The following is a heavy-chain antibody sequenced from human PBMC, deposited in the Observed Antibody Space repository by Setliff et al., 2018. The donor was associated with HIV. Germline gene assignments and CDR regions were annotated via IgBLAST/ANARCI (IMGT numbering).Heavy chain of an antibody. Sequence: GGSLRLSCVASGLSVGDNYVAWVRLAPGRGLEWVSVIYPGGASFYSDSVKGRFIISRDISANRVYLQMNSLRDDDTAVYYCARLRWAATAGTWDYYYYGMDVWGQGTTVTVSS. D-gene: IGHD6-13*01. CDR3: ARLRWAATAGTWDYYYYGMDV. J-gene: IGHJ6*02. CDR1: GLSVGDNY. V-gene: IGHV3-66*04. CDR2: IYPGGAS.